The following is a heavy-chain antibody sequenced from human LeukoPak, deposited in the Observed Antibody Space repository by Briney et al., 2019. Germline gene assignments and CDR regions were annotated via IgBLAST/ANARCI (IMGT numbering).Heavy chain of an antibody. V-gene: IGHV3-15*01. CDR1: GFTFSNAW. Sequence: GGSLRLSCAASGFTFSNAWMSWVRQAPGKGLEWVGRIKSKTDGGTTDYAAPVKGRFTISRDDSKNTLYLQMNSLKTEDTAVYYCSSSGYYYYMDVWGKGTTVTVSS. CDR3: SSSGYYYYMDV. CDR2: IKSKTDGGTT. J-gene: IGHJ6*03.